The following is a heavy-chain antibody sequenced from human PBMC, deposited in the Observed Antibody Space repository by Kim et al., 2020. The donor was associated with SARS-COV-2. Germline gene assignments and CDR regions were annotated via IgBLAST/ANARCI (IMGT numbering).Heavy chain of an antibody. Sequence: SQTLSLTCTVSGGSISSSSYYWGWIRQPPGKRLEWIGSIYYSGPTYYNPSLKSRVTISVDTSKNQFSLKLSSVTAADTAVYYCARLFGGTGKYYFEYWGQGTLVTVSS. CDR2: IYYSGPT. V-gene: IGHV4-39*01. CDR3: ARLFGGTGKYYFEY. D-gene: IGHD3-16*01. CDR1: GGSISSSSYY. J-gene: IGHJ4*02.